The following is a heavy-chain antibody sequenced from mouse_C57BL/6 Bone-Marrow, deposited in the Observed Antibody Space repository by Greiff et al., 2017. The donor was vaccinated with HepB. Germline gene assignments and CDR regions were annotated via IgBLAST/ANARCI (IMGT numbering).Heavy chain of an antibody. CDR1: GYTFTSYG. J-gene: IGHJ3*01. CDR2: IYPRSGNT. D-gene: IGHD4-1*01. Sequence: VQLQQSGAELARPGASVKLSCKASGYTFTSYGISWVKQKTGQGLEWIGEIYPRSGNTYYNEKFKGKATLTADKSSSTAYMELRSLTSEDSAVYFCARCVNWAWFAYWGQGTLVTVSA. CDR3: ARCVNWAWFAY. V-gene: IGHV1-81*01.